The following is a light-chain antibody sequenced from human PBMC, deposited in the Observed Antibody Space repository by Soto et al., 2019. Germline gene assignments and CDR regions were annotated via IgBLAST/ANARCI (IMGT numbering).Light chain of an antibody. J-gene: IGLJ1*01. Sequence: QSVLNQPASVSGSPGQSITISCTGTSSDVGGYNYVSWYQQHPGKAPKLMIYDVSNRPSGVSNRFSGSKSGNTASLTISGLQAEDEADYYSSSYTSSTSVVFGTGTRSPS. V-gene: IGLV2-14*01. CDR2: DVS. CDR1: SSDVGGYNY. CDR3: SSYTSSTSVV.